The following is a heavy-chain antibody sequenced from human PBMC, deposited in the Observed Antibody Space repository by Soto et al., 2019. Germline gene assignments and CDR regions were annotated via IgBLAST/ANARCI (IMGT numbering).Heavy chain of an antibody. D-gene: IGHD3-10*01. CDR1: GFNFGDHT. V-gene: IGHV3-43*01. Sequence: GGSLRLSCAASGFNFGDHTMHWVRQAPGKGLEWVSLISWDGGSTYYADSVKGRFTISRDDSKNSLYLQMSSLSTEDTALYYCAKDNRESDGVKYFQHWGRGTLVTVSS. CDR2: ISWDGGST. CDR3: AKDNRESDGVKYFQH. J-gene: IGHJ1*01.